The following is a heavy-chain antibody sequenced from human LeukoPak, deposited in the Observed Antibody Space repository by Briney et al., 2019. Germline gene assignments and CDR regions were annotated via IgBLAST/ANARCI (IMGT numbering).Heavy chain of an antibody. Sequence: ASVKVSCKASGYTFTGYYMHWVRQAPGQGLEWMGWINPNSGGTNYAQKFQGRVTMTRDTSISTAYMELSRLRSDDTAGYYCARDIVGGTVAGTFDWGQGTLVTVSS. D-gene: IGHD6-19*01. CDR3: ARDIVGGTVAGTFD. CDR2: INPNSGGT. CDR1: GYTFTGYY. V-gene: IGHV1-2*02. J-gene: IGHJ4*02.